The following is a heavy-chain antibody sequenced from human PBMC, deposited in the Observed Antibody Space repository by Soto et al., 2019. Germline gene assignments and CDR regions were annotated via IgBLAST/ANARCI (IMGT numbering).Heavy chain of an antibody. CDR3: ENTSSQITMIRGVGYFDY. CDR2: ISNSGGST. J-gene: IGHJ4*02. CDR1: GFTFSNYG. Sequence: SLRLSCAASGFTFSNYGMSWVRQAPGKGLEWVSSISNSGGSTYYADSVKGRFTISRDTSKSTLYLQMDSLRVEDTAIYYCENTSSQITMIRGVGYFDYWGQGTLVTVSS. D-gene: IGHD3-10*01. V-gene: IGHV3-23*01.